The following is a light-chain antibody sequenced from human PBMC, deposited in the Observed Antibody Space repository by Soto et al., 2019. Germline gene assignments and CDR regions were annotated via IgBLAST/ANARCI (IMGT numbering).Light chain of an antibody. J-gene: IGLJ3*02. V-gene: IGLV8-61*01. CDR1: SGSVSSSYY. CDR3: VLYMGSGISV. CDR2: STN. Sequence: QAVVTQEPSFSVSPGGTATLTCGLSSGSVSSSYYPSWYQLTPGQAPRTLIYSTNTRSPGVPDPLSGSILGNKAALTITGAQAEDESDYYCVLYMGSGISVFGGGTKLTVL.